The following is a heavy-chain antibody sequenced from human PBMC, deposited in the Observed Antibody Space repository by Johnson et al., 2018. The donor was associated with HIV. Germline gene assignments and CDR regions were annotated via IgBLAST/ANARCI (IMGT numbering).Heavy chain of an antibody. Sequence: QVQLVESGGGLVQPGGSLRLSCAASGFTFSSYGMHWVRQVPGKGLEWVAVISYDGSNKYYADSVKGRFTISRDNSKNTLYLQMNSLKTEDTAVYYCTTVTGRHYGSGGGDAFDMWGQGTMVTVSS. D-gene: IGHD3-10*01. J-gene: IGHJ3*02. CDR2: ISYDGSNK. CDR1: GFTFSSYG. V-gene: IGHV3-30*03. CDR3: TTVTGRHYGSGGGDAFDM.